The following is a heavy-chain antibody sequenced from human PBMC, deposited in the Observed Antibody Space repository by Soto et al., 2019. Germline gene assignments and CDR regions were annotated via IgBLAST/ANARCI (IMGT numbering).Heavy chain of an antibody. CDR3: XXXLYXDNVDY. CDR1: GYTFTSYD. CDR2: MNPNSGNT. Sequence: QVQLVQSGAEVKKPGASVKVSCKASGYTFTSYDINWVRQATGQGLEWMGWMNPNSGNTGYAQKFQGRVTMTRNTSISTAYMELSSLRSEDTXXXXCXXXLYXDNVDYWGQGTLVTVSS. V-gene: IGHV1-8*01. J-gene: IGHJ4*02. D-gene: IGHD4-17*01.